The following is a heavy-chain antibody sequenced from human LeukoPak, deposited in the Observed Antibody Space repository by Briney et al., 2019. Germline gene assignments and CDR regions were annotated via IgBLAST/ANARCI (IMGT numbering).Heavy chain of an antibody. D-gene: IGHD3-22*01. J-gene: IGHJ4*02. CDR3: ARAFVYDSTGGFDY. Sequence: GGSLRLSCAASGYTFTSYYMHWVRQAPGQGLEWMGIINPSGGSTSYAQKFQGRVTMTRDMSTSTVYMELSSLRSEDTAVYYCARAFVYDSTGGFDYWGQGTLVTVSS. CDR1: GYTFTSYY. CDR2: INPSGGST. V-gene: IGHV1-46*01.